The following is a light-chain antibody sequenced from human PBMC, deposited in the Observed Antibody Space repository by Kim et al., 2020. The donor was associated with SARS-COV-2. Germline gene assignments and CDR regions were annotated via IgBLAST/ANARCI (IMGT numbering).Light chain of an antibody. V-gene: IGKV1-5*03. CDR1: QSINTW. CDR2: RAS. Sequence: ASVGDRVTNTCRASQSINTWLAWYQQKPGKAPKVLIYRASSLESGVPSRFSGSGSGTELTLTISSLQPDDFATYYCQHYDSYPYSFGQGTKLEI. CDR3: QHYDSYPYS. J-gene: IGKJ2*03.